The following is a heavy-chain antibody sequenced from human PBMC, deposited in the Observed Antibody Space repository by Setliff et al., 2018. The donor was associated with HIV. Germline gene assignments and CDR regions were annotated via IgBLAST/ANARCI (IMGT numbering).Heavy chain of an antibody. D-gene: IGHD3-22*01. Sequence: KPSETLSLTCTVSGGSISSNNYYWDRIRQPPGKGREWIGSIFYSGSANYNPSLTSPVTISVDTSKNQFSLKLRSVTAADTAVYWCAREDSSYHYFDSWGQGMLVTVSS. V-gene: IGHV4-39*02. CDR2: IFYSGSA. J-gene: IGHJ4*02. CDR1: GGSISSNNYY. CDR3: AREDSSYHYFDS.